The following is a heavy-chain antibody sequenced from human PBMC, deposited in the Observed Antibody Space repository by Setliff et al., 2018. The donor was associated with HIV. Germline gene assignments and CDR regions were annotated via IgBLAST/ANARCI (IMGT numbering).Heavy chain of an antibody. V-gene: IGHV3-48*01. Sequence: PGGSLRLSCEASGFTFSDYSMSWVRQAPGKGLEWISYISSISTTTHYADSVKGRFTITRDNAKDSLYLQMSSLRAEDTAVYFCARPHYYDSNGYYQAFDNWGQGTPVTVSS. CDR2: ISSISTTT. D-gene: IGHD3-22*01. CDR3: ARPHYYDSNGYYQAFDN. CDR1: GFTFSDYS. J-gene: IGHJ4*02.